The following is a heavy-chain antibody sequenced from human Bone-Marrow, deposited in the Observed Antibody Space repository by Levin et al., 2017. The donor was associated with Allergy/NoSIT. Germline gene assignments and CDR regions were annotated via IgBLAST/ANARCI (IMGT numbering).Heavy chain of an antibody. CDR3: AKDRSNSWTVDF. V-gene: IGHV3-30*09. J-gene: IGHJ4*02. Sequence: GGSLRLSCAASGFTFSVSYMHWVRQAPGKGLEWVAIISEDGSKKYYADSVKGRFATSRDNARNTLYLQMNSLRTEDTAVDYCAKDRSNSWTVDFWGQGTLVTVSA. CDR2: ISEDGSKK. CDR1: GFTFSVSY. D-gene: IGHD3/OR15-3a*01.